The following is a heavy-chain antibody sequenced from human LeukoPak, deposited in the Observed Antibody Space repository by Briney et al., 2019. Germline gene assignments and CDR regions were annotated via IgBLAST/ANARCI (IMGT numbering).Heavy chain of an antibody. CDR3: ATTWRQLWLSY. D-gene: IGHD5-18*01. V-gene: IGHV3-23*01. CDR1: GFTFSSSA. J-gene: IGHJ4*02. CDR2: ITSSVRVDST. Sequence: PGGSLRLSCAASGFTFSSSAMSWVRQAPGKGLECFSSITSSVRVDSTNYADSVKVRFTISRDNSKNTLYLQTTSLRAEDTAVSYCATTWRQLWLSYWGQGTLVTVSS.